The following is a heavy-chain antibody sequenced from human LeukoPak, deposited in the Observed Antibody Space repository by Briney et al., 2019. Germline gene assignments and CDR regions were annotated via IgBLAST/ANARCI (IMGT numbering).Heavy chain of an antibody. CDR1: GYTFTSYG. D-gene: IGHD3-10*01. J-gene: IGHJ4*02. V-gene: IGHV1-18*01. CDR2: ISAYNGNT. CDR3: ARQLHLFGELSKV. Sequence: ASVKVSCKASGYTFTSYGISWVRQAPGQGLEWMGWISAYNGNTNYAQKLQGRVTMTTDTSTSTAYMELSSLRSEDTAVYYCARQLHLFGELSKVWGQGTLVTVSS.